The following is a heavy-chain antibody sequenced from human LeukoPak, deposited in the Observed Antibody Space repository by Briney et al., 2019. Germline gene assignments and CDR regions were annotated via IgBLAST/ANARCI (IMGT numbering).Heavy chain of an antibody. CDR1: GFTFNSYG. Sequence: GGFLRLSCAASGFTFNSYGMHWVRQAPGKGLEWVAVISYDGSDKYYADSVKGRFTISRDNSKNTLYLQMNSLRAEDTAVYYCAASYGGNFYFDYWGQGTLVTVSS. CDR2: ISYDGSDK. V-gene: IGHV3-30*03. D-gene: IGHD4-23*01. CDR3: AASYGGNFYFDY. J-gene: IGHJ4*02.